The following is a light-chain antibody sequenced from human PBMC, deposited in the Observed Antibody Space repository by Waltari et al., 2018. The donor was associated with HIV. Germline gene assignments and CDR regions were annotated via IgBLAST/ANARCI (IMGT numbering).Light chain of an antibody. Sequence: QSALTQPASLSGSPGQSITISCDGTSNDVGGYNYVSWYQQHPGKAPKLMICEVNNRPSGVSSRFSGSKSGHTAYLTISGLQAEDEADYYCSSYTSSITLVFGGGTKVTVL. CDR2: EVN. J-gene: IGLJ2*01. CDR3: SSYTSSITLV. V-gene: IGLV2-14*01. CDR1: SNDVGGYNY.